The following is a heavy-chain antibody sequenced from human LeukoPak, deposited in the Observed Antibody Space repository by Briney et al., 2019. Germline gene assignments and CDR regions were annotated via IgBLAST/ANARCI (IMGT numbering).Heavy chain of an antibody. CDR1: GFTFSSYA. J-gene: IGHJ4*02. Sequence: GGSLRLSCAASGFTFSSYAMSWVRQAPGKGLEWVSAISGSGGSTYYADSVKGRFTISRDNAKDTLYLQMNSLRAEDTAVYYCAEDSMDTAMATEFDYWGQGTLVTVSS. V-gene: IGHV3-23*01. D-gene: IGHD5-18*01. CDR2: ISGSGGST. CDR3: AEDSMDTAMATEFDY.